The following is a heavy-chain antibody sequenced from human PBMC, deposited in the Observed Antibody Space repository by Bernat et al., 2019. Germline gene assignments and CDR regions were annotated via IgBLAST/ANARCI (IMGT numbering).Heavy chain of an antibody. D-gene: IGHD2-2*01. CDR1: GFTFSSYA. J-gene: IGHJ3*02. CDR2: ISGSGGST. V-gene: IGHV3-23*01. Sequence: EVQLLESGGGLVQPGGSLRLSCAASGFTFSSYAMSWVRQAPGKGLEWVSAISGSGGSTYYADSVKGRFTISRDNSKNTLYLQMNSLRAEDTAVYYCAKFRGGCSSTSCYVDAFDIWGQGTMVTVSS. CDR3: AKFRGGCSSTSCYVDAFDI.